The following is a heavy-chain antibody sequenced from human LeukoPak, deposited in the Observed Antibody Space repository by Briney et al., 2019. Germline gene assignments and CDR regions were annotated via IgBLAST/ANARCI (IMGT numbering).Heavy chain of an antibody. CDR1: GGSISSSSYS. V-gene: IGHV4-39*01. D-gene: IGHD3-22*01. CDR2: IYYSGST. Sequence: SETLSLTCTVSGGSISSSSYSWGWIRQPPGKGLEWIGSIYYSGSTYYNPSLKSRVTISVDTSKNQFSLKLSSVTAADPAVYYCARHRSAWLDYYDSSGYYFDYWGQGTLVTVSS. CDR3: ARHRSAWLDYYDSSGYYFDY. J-gene: IGHJ4*02.